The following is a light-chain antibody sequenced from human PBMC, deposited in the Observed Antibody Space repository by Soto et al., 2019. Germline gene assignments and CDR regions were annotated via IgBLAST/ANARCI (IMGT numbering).Light chain of an antibody. Sequence: QSALTQPASVSGSPGQSITISCTGTSSDVGNYKYVSWYQQHPGKAPKLLIFGYITRPSGVPDRFSGSKSGTSASLAINGLQADDEADYYCQAYDSNLNGVLFGGGTKLTVL. J-gene: IGLJ2*01. V-gene: IGLV2-14*03. CDR1: SSDVGNYKY. CDR3: QAYDSNLNGVL. CDR2: GYI.